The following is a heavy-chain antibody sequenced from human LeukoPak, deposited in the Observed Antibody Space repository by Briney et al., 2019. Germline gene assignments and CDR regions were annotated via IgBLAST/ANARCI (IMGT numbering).Heavy chain of an antibody. V-gene: IGHV3-23*01. Sequence: GGSLRLSCAASAFTFSTYAMSWVRQAPGKGLEWVSVITGGGVNTFYADSVKGRFTISRDNSKNTLYLQMNSLRVEDTAVYYCARDGGSCPFDYWGQGTLVTVSS. CDR2: ITGGGVNT. D-gene: IGHD1-26*01. CDR3: ARDGGSCPFDY. CDR1: AFTFSTYA. J-gene: IGHJ4*02.